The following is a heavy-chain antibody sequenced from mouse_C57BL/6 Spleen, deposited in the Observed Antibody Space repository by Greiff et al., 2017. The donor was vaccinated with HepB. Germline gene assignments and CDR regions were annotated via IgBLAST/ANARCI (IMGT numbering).Heavy chain of an antibody. Sequence: EVKLMESGPELVKPGASVKIPCKASGYTFTDYNMDWVKQSHGKSLEWIGDINPNNGGTIYNQKFKGKATLTVDKSSSTAYMELRSLTSEDTAVYYCARSGDYDNYYAMDYWGQGTSVTVSS. CDR2: INPNNGGT. CDR3: ARSGDYDNYYAMDY. V-gene: IGHV1-18*01. D-gene: IGHD2-4*01. CDR1: GYTFTDYN. J-gene: IGHJ4*01.